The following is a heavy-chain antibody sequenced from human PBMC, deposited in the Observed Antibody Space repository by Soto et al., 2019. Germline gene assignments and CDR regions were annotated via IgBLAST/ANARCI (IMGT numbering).Heavy chain of an antibody. J-gene: IGHJ3*02. CDR3: ARSRGDSSSWSSAFDI. D-gene: IGHD6-13*01. V-gene: IGHV4-31*03. Sequence: PSETLSLTCTFSCGSIISGGYYGSWIRQHPGKGLEWIGYIYYSGSTYYNPSLKSRVTISVDTSKNQFSLKLSSVTAADTAVYYCARSRGDSSSWSSAFDIWGQGTMVTVSS. CDR1: CGSIISGGYY. CDR2: IYYSGST.